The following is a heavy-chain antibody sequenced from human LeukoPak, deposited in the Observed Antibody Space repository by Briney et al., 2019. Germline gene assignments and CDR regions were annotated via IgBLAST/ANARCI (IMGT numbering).Heavy chain of an antibody. J-gene: IGHJ4*02. CDR3: ARGLPYYAPRSTPPLLEY. CDR2: LSYDGKLI. Sequence: PGRSLRLSCTASGFTLSHFGMHWVRQAPGKGLEWVACLSYDGKLIYYADSVKGRFTISTDNSKNTLFLQMNSLRAEDTAVYYCARGLPYYAPRSTPPLLEYWGQGTLVTVSS. D-gene: IGHD2-15*01. CDR1: GFTLSHFG. V-gene: IGHV3-30*03.